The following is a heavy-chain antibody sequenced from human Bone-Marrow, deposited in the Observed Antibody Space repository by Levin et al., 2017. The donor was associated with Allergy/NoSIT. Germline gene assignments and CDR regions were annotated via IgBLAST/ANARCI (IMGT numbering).Heavy chain of an antibody. J-gene: IGHJ6*02. D-gene: IGHD3-22*01. CDR3: GRSSYDSNTYYRYPYYYGMDV. Sequence: SVKVSCKTSGGSFRSYAISWVIQAPGQGLDWVGGTIPIFRTSDYAQKFLGRVTITADESTSTVYMEIHSLRSEDTAVYYCGRSSYDSNTYYRYPYYYGMDVWGQGTVVTVSS. CDR1: GGSFRSYA. CDR2: TIPIFRTS. V-gene: IGHV1-69*13.